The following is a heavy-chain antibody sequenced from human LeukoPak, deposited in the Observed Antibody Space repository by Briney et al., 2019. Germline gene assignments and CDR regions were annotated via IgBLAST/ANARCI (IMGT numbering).Heavy chain of an antibody. V-gene: IGHV4-34*01. CDR1: GGSFSGYY. CDR3: AILWGSCRNFDY. D-gene: IGHD3-16*02. Sequence: SETLSLTCAVYGGSFSGYYWSWIRQPPGKGLEWIGEINHSGSTNYNPSLKSRVTISVDTPKNQFSLKLSSVTAADTAVYYCAILWGSCRNFDYWGQGTLVTVSP. CDR2: INHSGST. J-gene: IGHJ4*02.